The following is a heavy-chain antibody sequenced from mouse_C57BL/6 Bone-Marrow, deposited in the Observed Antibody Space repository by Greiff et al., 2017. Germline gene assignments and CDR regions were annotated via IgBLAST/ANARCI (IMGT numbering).Heavy chain of an antibody. CDR2: FYPGSGSI. Sequence: QVQLQQSGAELVKPGASVKLSCKASGYTFTEYTIHWVKQRSGQGLEWIGWFYPGSGSIKYNERFKDKATLTADKSSNTVYMELSRVTSEDSAVYFGARHERYYDYEGYFDYWGQGTTLTVSS. D-gene: IGHD2-4*01. CDR1: GYTFTEYT. J-gene: IGHJ2*01. CDR3: ARHERYYDYEGYFDY. V-gene: IGHV1-62-2*01.